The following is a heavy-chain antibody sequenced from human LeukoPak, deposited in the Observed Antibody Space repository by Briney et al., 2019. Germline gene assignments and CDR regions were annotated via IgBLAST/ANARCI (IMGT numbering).Heavy chain of an antibody. CDR2: ISYDGSNK. Sequence: PERSLRLSCAASGFTFSSYAMHWVRQAPGKGLEWVAVISYDGSNKYYADSVKGRFTISRDNSKNTLYLQMNSLRAEDTAVYYCARSVPRLDYFDYWGQGTLVTVSS. J-gene: IGHJ4*02. CDR3: ARSVPRLDYFDY. CDR1: GFTFSSYA. D-gene: IGHD1-14*01. V-gene: IGHV3-30-3*01.